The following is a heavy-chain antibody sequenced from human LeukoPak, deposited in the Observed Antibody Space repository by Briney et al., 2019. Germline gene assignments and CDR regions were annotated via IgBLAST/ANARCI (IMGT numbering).Heavy chain of an antibody. D-gene: IGHD5-18*01. CDR3: AGGEHSYGPLDYYYYMDV. CDR1: GFTFSSYT. J-gene: IGHJ6*03. Sequence: GGSLRLSCAASGFTFSSYTMNWVRQAPGKGLEWVSSISSSGSYIYYADSGKGRFTISRDNAKNSLYLKMNSLRAEETAVYFCAGGEHSYGPLDYYYYMDVWGKGTTVTVSS. V-gene: IGHV3-21*01. CDR2: ISSSGSYI.